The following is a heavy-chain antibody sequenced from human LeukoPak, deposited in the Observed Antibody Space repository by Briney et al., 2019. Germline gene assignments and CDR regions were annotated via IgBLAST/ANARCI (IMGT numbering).Heavy chain of an antibody. CDR1: GFTFRNYW. Sequence: GGSLRLSCAASGFTFRNYWMHWVRQAPGKGLVWVSHINTDGSSTNYADSVMGRFTISRDNAKNTLYLQMNSLRAEDTAVYYCAYSSLYYFDFWGQGTLVTVSS. CDR3: AYSSLYYFDF. D-gene: IGHD6-13*01. CDR2: INTDGSST. J-gene: IGHJ4*02. V-gene: IGHV3-74*01.